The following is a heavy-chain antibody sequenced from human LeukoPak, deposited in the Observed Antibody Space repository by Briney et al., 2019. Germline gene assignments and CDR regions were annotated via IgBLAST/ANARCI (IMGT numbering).Heavy chain of an antibody. V-gene: IGHV1-69*04. D-gene: IGHD5-12*01. J-gene: IGHJ4*02. CDR3: ARDGSVDRYRGEEIDY. Sequence: GASVKASCKASGGTFSSYAISWVRQAPGQGLEWMGRIIPILGIANYAQKFQGRVTITADKSTSTAYMELSSLRSEDTAVYYCARDGSVDRYRGEEIDYWGQGTLVTVSS. CDR1: GGTFSSYA. CDR2: IIPILGIA.